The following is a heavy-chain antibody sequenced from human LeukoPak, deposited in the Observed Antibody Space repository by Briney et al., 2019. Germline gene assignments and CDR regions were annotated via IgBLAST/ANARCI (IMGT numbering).Heavy chain of an antibody. CDR1: GGSFTTYY. V-gene: IGHV4-34*01. J-gene: IGHJ4*02. CDR3: ARGLSSGWVDH. CDR2: VHHSGIT. Sequence: SETLSLTCAVYGGSFTTYYWTWVRQPPGKGLEWVGEVHHSGITNYKPSLGSRVTISLDTSKNQFSLNLISVTAADTAVYYCARGLSSGWVDHWGQGTLVTVSS. D-gene: IGHD6-19*01.